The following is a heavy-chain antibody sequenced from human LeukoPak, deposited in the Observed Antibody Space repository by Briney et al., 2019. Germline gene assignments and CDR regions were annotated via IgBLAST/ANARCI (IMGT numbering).Heavy chain of an antibody. CDR1: GGSISSSNW. CDR2: IYHSGST. D-gene: IGHD3-22*01. V-gene: IGHV4-4*02. CDR3: ARGGSSGYYYYFDY. J-gene: IGHJ4*02. Sequence: PSETLSLTCAVSGGSISSSNWWSWVRQPPGKGLEWIGEIYHSGSTNYNPSLKSRVTISVDTSKNQFSLKLSSVTAADTAVYYCARGGSSGYYYYFDYWGQGTLVTVSS.